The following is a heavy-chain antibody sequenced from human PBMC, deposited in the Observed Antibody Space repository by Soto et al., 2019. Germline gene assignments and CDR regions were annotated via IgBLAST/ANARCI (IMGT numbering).Heavy chain of an antibody. J-gene: IGHJ4*01. D-gene: IGHD3-3*01. CDR3: ARTQGLKDFWDGLSYPFDY. CDR1: GSSFSPYY. CDR2: IYYSGNT. V-gene: IGHV4-59*01. Sequence: SETLSLTCTVSGSSFSPYYWSWIWQPPGKGLEWIGYIYYSGNTNYNPSLMRRVAISVDTSNDQFSLRLTSVTAGDTAIYYCARTQGLKDFWDGLSYPFDYWGHGIAVTVS.